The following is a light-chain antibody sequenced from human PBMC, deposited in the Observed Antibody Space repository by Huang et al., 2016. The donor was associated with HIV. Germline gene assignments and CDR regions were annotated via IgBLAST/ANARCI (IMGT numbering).Light chain of an antibody. J-gene: IGKJ2*03. V-gene: IGKV3-20*01. Sequence: IVLTQSPDTLSLSPGERATLSCRASQTVTNNYLAWYQQRPGQAPRLLIYGASTRATGIPDRFSGSGSGTDFTLTISRQEPKDFVVYYCQQFGSSPPYSFGQGTKLEIK. CDR3: QQFGSSPPYS. CDR2: GAS. CDR1: QTVTNNY.